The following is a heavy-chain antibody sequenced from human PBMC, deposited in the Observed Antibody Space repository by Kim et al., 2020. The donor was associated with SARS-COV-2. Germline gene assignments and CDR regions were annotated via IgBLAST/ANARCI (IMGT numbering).Heavy chain of an antibody. Sequence: TNYNPSLKSRVTISVDTSKNQFSLKLSSVTAADTAVYYCAGGRASSWYGEWGQGTLVTVSS. J-gene: IGHJ4*02. V-gene: IGHV4-59*09. D-gene: IGHD6-13*01. CDR2: T. CDR3: AGGRASSWYGE.